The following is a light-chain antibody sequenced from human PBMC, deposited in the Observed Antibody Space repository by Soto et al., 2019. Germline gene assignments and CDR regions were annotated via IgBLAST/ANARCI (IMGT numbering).Light chain of an antibody. CDR1: SSDVGRYNY. CDR3: CSYAGTYSYV. J-gene: IGLJ1*01. CDR2: DVT. Sequence: QSALTQPRSVSGSPGQAVTISCTGTSSDVGRYNYVSWYQQLPGKAPKLMIYDVTKRPSGVPDRFSGSKSGNTASLTISGLQAEDEADYYCCSYAGTYSYVFGTGTQLTVL. V-gene: IGLV2-11*01.